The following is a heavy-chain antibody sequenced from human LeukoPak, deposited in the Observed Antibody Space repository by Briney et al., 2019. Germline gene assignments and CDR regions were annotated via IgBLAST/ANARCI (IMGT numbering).Heavy chain of an antibody. J-gene: IGHJ3*02. CDR1: GFTFSSYE. V-gene: IGHV3-48*03. CDR3: ARDELRTGAFDI. CDR2: ISSSGGRI. D-gene: IGHD1-7*01. Sequence: PGGSLRLSCVASGFTFSSYEMNWVRQAPGKGLEWVSYISSSGGRIYYADSVKGRFTISRDNAKNSLYLQMNSLRAEDTALYYCARDELRTGAFDIWGQGTMVTVSS.